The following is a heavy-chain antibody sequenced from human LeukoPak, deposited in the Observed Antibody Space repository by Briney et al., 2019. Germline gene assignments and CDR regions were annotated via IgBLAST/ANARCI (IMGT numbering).Heavy chain of an antibody. CDR3: ARDGGDFG. D-gene: IGHD2-21*02. CDR1: GGTFSEYF. CDR2: IIPIYGTS. V-gene: IGHV1-69*05. J-gene: IGHJ4*02. Sequence: ASVKVSCKASGGTFSEYFISWVRQAPGQGLEWMGGIIPIYGTSYYAQKFQGRVMITTDESTSTAYMELSSLRSEDTTVYYCARDGGDFGWGQGTLVTVSS.